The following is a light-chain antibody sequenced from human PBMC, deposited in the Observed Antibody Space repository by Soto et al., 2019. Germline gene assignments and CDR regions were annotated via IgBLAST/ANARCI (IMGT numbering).Light chain of an antibody. CDR1: SSDVGGYNY. J-gene: IGLJ1*01. CDR3: SSYTCSSSAYV. V-gene: IGLV2-14*01. Sequence: QSVLTQPASVSGSPGQSITISCTGTSSDVGGYNYVSWYQQHPGKAPKLMIYDVSNRPSGVSNRFSGSKSGNTASLTISGLQAEDFSDYYCSSYTCSSSAYVFGTGTDVTDL. CDR2: DVS.